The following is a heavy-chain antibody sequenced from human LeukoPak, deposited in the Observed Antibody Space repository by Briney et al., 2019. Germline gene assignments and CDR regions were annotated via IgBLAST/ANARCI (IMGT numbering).Heavy chain of an antibody. J-gene: IGHJ3*02. CDR1: GDSISDYY. V-gene: IGHV4-4*07. Sequence: PSETLSLTCTVSGDSISDYYWNWIRQPAGKALEWIGRARSSGDTNYNPSFRSRLTMSVDRSKNQFSLNLTSVPAADTAVYYCARRVRLYDSSFDIWGQGTMVTVSS. CDR2: ARSSGDT. CDR3: ARRVRLYDSSFDI. D-gene: IGHD1-1*01.